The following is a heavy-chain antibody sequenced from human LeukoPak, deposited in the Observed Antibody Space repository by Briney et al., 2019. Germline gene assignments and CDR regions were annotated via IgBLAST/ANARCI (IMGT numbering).Heavy chain of an antibody. CDR2: VNNDGSST. V-gene: IGHV3-74*01. CDR1: GFTFSTYW. D-gene: IGHD6-13*01. Sequence: PGGSLRLSCAASGFTFSTYWMNWVRQATGKGLVWVSRVNNDGSSTSYADSVKGRFTISRDNTKNTLYLQMNSLRAEDTAVYYCARDLNDLLQNYRSTWYPADYWGQGTLVTVSS. J-gene: IGHJ4*02. CDR3: ARDLNDLLQNYRSTWYPADY.